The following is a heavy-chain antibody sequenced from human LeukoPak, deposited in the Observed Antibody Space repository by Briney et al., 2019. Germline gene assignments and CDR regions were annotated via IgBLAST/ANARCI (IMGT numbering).Heavy chain of an antibody. CDR2: INHSGST. D-gene: IGHD5-18*01. CDR3: ARWTSRGYSYGYNY. Sequence: PSETLSLTCAVYGGSFSGYYWSWIRQPPGKGLEWIGEINHSGSTNYNPSLKSRVTISVDTSKNQFSLKLSSVTAADTAVYYCARWTSRGYSYGYNYWGQGTWSPSPQ. J-gene: IGHJ4*02. V-gene: IGHV4-34*01. CDR1: GGSFSGYY.